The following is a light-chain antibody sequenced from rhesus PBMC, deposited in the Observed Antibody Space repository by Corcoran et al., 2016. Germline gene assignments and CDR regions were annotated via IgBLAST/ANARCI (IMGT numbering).Light chain of an antibody. Sequence: DIQMSQSPSSLSASVGDKVTITCRASQGISNALAWYQQKPGKALKLLIYAASSLESGVPSRFIGRRSGTDFTLTSSSLQPEDFATYYCQQGYSTPWTFGQGTKVEIK. CDR3: QQGYSTPWT. CDR2: AAS. V-gene: IGKV1-33*02. J-gene: IGKJ1*01. CDR1: QGISNA.